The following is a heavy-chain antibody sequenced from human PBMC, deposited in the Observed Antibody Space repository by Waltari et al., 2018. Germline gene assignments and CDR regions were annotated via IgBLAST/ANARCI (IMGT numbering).Heavy chain of an antibody. J-gene: IGHJ3*01. CDR1: VFTFSSYG. CDR2: ISSTGSNT. CDR3: ARDIAFGGVIVMNEAFDF. Sequence: QLYLVESGGGVVQPGRSLRLSCAASVFTFSSYGTHWVRQPPGKGLQWVAVISSTGSNTYYADSVRGRFTISRDNSKNILYLQMNSLRAEDTAVYYCARDIAFGGVIVMNEAFDFRGRGTTVTVSP. D-gene: IGHD3-16*02. V-gene: IGHV3-33*01.